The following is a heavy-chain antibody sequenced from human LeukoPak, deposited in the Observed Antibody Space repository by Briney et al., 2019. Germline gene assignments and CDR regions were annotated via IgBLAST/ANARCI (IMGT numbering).Heavy chain of an antibody. D-gene: IGHD1-26*01. CDR1: GFTFSSYS. V-gene: IGHV3-21*04. CDR3: ARNPPRYFN. CDR2: ISTGSSYI. J-gene: IGHJ4*02. Sequence: PGGSLRLSCAASGFTFSSYSMNWVRQAPGKGLEWVSSISTGSSYIYYADSVEGRFTISRDNAKKSLYLQMNSLRAEDTAVYYCARNPPRYFNWGQGTLVTVSS.